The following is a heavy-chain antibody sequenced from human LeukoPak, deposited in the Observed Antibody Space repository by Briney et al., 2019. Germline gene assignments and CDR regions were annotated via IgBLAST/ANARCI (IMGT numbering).Heavy chain of an antibody. CDR1: GFTFSSFA. V-gene: IGHV3-64D*09. D-gene: IGHD2/OR15-2a*01. J-gene: IGHJ4*02. CDR3: VKDLRSDFMGVLSRYLSY. Sequence: PGGSLRLSCSASGFTFSSFAMHWVRQAPGEGLEYVAAINRNGGSTYYADSVKGRFTISRDNSKSTLYLQMSSLRAEDTAVYLCVKDLRSDFMGVLSRYLSYWGQGTLVTVSS. CDR2: INRNGGST.